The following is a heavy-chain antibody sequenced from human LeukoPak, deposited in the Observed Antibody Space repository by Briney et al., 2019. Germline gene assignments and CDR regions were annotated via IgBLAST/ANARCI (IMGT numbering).Heavy chain of an antibody. Sequence: PSQTLSLTCTVSGGSISSGSYYWSWIRQPAGKGLEWIGRIYTSGSTNYNPSLKSRVTISVDTSKNQFSLKLSSVTAADTAVYYCASGKDYYDSSGYLGYWGQGTLVTVSS. CDR1: GGSISSGSYY. CDR3: ASGKDYYDSSGYLGY. J-gene: IGHJ4*02. V-gene: IGHV4-61*02. D-gene: IGHD3-22*01. CDR2: IYTSGST.